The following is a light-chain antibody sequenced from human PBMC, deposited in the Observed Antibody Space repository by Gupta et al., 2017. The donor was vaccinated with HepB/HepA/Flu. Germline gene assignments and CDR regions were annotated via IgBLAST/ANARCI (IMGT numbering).Light chain of an antibody. CDR1: QSIGVY. CDR3: QQRDNWPPLT. CDR2: DAS. Sequence: ETVLTQSPATLSLSPGDRATLSCRASQSIGVYLAWYQQRPGQAPRLLIYDASYRDTGIPVRFSGSGSGIDLTLTISIREQEDFAVYYCQQRDNWPPLTFGGWTKVEIK. V-gene: IGKV3-11*01. J-gene: IGKJ4*01.